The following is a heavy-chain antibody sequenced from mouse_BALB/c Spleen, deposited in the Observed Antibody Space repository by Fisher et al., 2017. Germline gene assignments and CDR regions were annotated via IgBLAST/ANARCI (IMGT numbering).Heavy chain of an antibody. D-gene: IGHD2-14*01. CDR3: ARYRYYAMDY. V-gene: IGHV1-19*01. J-gene: IGHJ4*01. Sequence: QKFKGKATLTVDKSSSTAYMQLSSLTSEDSAVYYCARYRYYAMDYWGQGTSVTVSS.